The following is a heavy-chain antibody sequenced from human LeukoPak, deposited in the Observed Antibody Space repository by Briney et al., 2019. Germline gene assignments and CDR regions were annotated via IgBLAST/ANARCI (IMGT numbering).Heavy chain of an antibody. J-gene: IGHJ3*02. V-gene: IGHV1-3*01. Sequence: ASVKVSCKASGYTFTSYAMHWVRQAPGQRLEWMGWINAGNGNTKYSQKFQGRVTITRDTSASTAYMELSSLRSEDTAVYYCARTLITMIVTGAFDIWGQGTMVTVSS. CDR1: GYTFTSYA. CDR2: INAGNGNT. D-gene: IGHD3-22*01. CDR3: ARTLITMIVTGAFDI.